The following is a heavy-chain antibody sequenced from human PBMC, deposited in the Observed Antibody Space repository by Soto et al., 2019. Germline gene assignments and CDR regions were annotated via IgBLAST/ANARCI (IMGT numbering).Heavy chain of an antibody. CDR3: ARLPDYYYYYYMDV. CDR2: IYYSGST. Sequence: SETLSLTCTVSGDSISSSSYYWGWIRQPPGKGLEWIGSIYYSGSTYYNPSLKSRVTISVDTSKNQFSLKLSSVTAADTAVYYCARLPDYYYYYYMDVWGKGTTVTVSS. J-gene: IGHJ6*03. CDR1: GDSISSSSYY. V-gene: IGHV4-39*01.